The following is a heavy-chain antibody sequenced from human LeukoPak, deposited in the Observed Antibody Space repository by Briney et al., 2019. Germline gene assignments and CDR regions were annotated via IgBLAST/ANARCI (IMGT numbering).Heavy chain of an antibody. CDR2: VTSYNGDT. V-gene: IGHV1-18*01. CDR3: AKHWHILPGRNCFDP. J-gene: IGHJ5*02. Sequence: ASVKVSCKASGYTFNNYGISWVRQAPGQGLEGMGWVTSYNGDTNYAQKFQGTVTMSTDTSTSTAYMELRSLRFDDTAIYYCAKHWHILPGRNCFDPWGQGTLVTVSS. CDR1: GYTFNNYG. D-gene: IGHD3-9*01.